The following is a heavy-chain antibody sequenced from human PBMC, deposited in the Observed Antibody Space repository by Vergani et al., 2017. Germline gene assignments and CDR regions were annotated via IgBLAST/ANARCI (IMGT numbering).Heavy chain of an antibody. Sequence: QVQLVQSGAEVKKPGASVRVSCKASGFTFTSYHIHWMRQAPGQGLEWIGWINPNGDATHYAQNFRGRVTLTRDTSSTTAYMDLASLTSDDTAIYYCARDHQGPTTLDYWGQGSLVTVSS. CDR1: GFTFTSYH. V-gene: IGHV1-2*02. D-gene: IGHD1-26*01. J-gene: IGHJ4*02. CDR3: ARDHQGPTTLDY. CDR2: INPNGDAT.